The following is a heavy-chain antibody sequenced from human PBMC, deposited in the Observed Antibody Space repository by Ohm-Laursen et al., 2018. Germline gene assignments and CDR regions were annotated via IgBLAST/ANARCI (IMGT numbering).Heavy chain of an antibody. J-gene: IGHJ4*02. CDR1: GFTFSGYF. D-gene: IGHD6-19*01. CDR3: ARERGAVPGSHFDY. V-gene: IGHV3-11*01. CDR2: IGSSGSCT. Sequence: SLRLSCAASGFTFSGYFMSWLRQTPGKGLEWVSYIGSSGSCTDYADSVKGRFTISRDNAKNSLYLQMNSLIAEDTALYFCARERGAVPGSHFDYWGQGTLVNVSS.